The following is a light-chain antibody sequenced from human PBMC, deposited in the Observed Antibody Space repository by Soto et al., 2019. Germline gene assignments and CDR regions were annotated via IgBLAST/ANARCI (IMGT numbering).Light chain of an antibody. CDR2: DAS. CDR3: QQRSTWPT. J-gene: IGKJ5*01. CDR1: ESVDFH. Sequence: VLTQSPATLSLSPGKIATLSCRASESVDFHLAWYQQKPGQAPRLLIYDASVRATGTPARFSGSGSGTAFTLTISSLEPEDFALYYCQQRSTWPTFGQGTRLEIK. V-gene: IGKV3-11*01.